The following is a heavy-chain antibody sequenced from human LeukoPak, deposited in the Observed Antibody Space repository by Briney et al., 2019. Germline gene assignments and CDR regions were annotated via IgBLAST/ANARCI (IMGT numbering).Heavy chain of an antibody. CDR1: GFTFISYS. D-gene: IGHD3-10*01. CDR2: IISSTYI. J-gene: IGHJ4*02. V-gene: IGHV3-21*01. CDR3: ASSGSELLWFGELLRGSY. Sequence: GGSLRLSWAASGFTFISYSMNWVRQAPGKGLDWFSSIISSTYIYYADSVKGRFTISRDNAKNSLYLQMNSLRAEDTAVYYCASSGSELLWFGELLRGSYWGQGTLVTVSS.